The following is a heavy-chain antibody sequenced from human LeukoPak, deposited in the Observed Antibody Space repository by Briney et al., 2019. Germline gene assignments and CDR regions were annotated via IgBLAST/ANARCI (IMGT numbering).Heavy chain of an antibody. CDR2: ISSSGSTI. V-gene: IGHV3-48*03. Sequence: GGSLRLSCAASGFTFSSYEMNWVRQAPGKGLEWVSYISSSGSTIYYADSVKGRFTISRDNAKNSLYLQMNNLRAEDTAVYYCAREPTPDGDPHYYYGMDVWGKGTTVTVSS. D-gene: IGHD4-17*01. CDR1: GFTFSSYE. J-gene: IGHJ6*04. CDR3: AREPTPDGDPHYYYGMDV.